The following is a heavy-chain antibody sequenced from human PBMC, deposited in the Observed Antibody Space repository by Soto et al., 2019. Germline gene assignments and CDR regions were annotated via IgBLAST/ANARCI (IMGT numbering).Heavy chain of an antibody. J-gene: IGHJ6*01. D-gene: IGHD5-18*01. V-gene: IGHV3-30-3*01. CDR1: GFTFSSYA. CDR2: ISCDGSNK. Sequence: GGSLRLSCAASGFTFSSYAMHWVRQAPGKGLEWVAVISCDGSNKYYADSVKGRFTISRDNSKNTLYLQMNSLRAEDTAVYYCARGYSSDYYYYYGMDVWGEGTTVTVPS. CDR3: ARGYSSDYYYYYGMDV.